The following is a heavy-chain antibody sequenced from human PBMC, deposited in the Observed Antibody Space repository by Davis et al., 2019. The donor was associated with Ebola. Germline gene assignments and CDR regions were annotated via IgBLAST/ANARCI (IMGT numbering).Heavy chain of an antibody. V-gene: IGHV3-48*03. CDR2: ISSSGSTI. CDR1: GFTLSSYE. J-gene: IGHJ4*02. Sequence: GESLKTSCAASGFTLSSYEMNWVRQAPGKGLEWVSYISSSGSTIYYADSVKCRFTISRDNAKNSLYLQMNSLRAEDTAVYYCAREGSSTYSYGYFAFDYWGQGTLVTVSS. CDR3: AREGSSTYSYGYFAFDY. D-gene: IGHD5-18*01.